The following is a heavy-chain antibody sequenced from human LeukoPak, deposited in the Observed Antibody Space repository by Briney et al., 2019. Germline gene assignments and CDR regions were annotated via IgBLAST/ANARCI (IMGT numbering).Heavy chain of an antibody. CDR1: GYTFTTNK. Sequence: SVKVSCKASGYTFTTNKLHWVRQAPGQGLEWMGMINPSDGSTIYAQRFQGRVTMTRDTSISTAYMELSRLRSDDTAVYYCARGDNYDILTGYQTPSHLSDYWGQGTLVTVSS. CDR2: INPSDGST. D-gene: IGHD3-9*01. J-gene: IGHJ4*02. CDR3: ARGDNYDILTGYQTPSHLSDY. V-gene: IGHV1-46*01.